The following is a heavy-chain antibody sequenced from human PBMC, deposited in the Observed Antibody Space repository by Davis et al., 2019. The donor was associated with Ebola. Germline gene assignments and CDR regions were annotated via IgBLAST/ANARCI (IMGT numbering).Heavy chain of an antibody. V-gene: IGHV3-23*01. CDR2: INSAGTTT. D-gene: IGHD6-19*01. CDR3: ARDSGWSGVVS. CDR1: GPTSRTYD. Sequence: GESLKISCAASGPTSRTYDTNWVRQAPGKGLEWVSTINSAGTTTWYADSVKGRFTISRDKNTVSLQMISLRAEDTAVYYCARDSGWSGVVSWGQGTLVTVSS. J-gene: IGHJ5*01.